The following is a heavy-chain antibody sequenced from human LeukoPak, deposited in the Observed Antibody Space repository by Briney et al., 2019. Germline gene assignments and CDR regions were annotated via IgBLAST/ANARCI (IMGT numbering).Heavy chain of an antibody. V-gene: IGHV3-30-3*01. CDR2: ISYDGSNK. Sequence: PGRSLRLSCAASGFTFSSYAMHWVRQAPGKGLEWVAVISYDGSNKYYADSVKGRFTISRDNSKNTLYLQMNSLRAEDTAVYYCARDQPYYYGMDAWGQGTTVTVSS. J-gene: IGHJ6*02. CDR1: GFTFSSYA. CDR3: ARDQPYYYGMDA.